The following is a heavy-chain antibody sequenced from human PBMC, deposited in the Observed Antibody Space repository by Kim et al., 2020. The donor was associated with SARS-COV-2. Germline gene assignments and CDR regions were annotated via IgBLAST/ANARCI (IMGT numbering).Heavy chain of an antibody. Sequence: GGSLRLSCAASGFTFSSYSMHWVRQAPGKGLEWVAFISCDGTNKYYADSVKGRFIISRDDSKNTLFLQMNSLRAEDTAVFYCAKDALTYGSGSWCFDYGG. CDR3: AKDALTYGSGSWCFDY. J-gene: IGHJ4*01. CDR1: GFTFSSYS. V-gene: IGHV3-30*18. D-gene: IGHD3-10*01. CDR2: ISCDGTNK.